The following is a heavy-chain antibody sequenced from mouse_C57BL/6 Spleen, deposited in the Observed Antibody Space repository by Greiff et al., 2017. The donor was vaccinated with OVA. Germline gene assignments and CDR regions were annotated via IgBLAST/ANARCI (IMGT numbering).Heavy chain of an antibody. D-gene: IGHD3-3*01. CDR2: INYDGSST. V-gene: IGHV5-16*01. J-gene: IGHJ2*01. CDR1: GFTFSDYY. Sequence: EVQLVESEGGLVQPGSSMKLSCTASGFTFSDYYMAWVRQVPEKGLEWVANINYDGSSTYYLDSLKSRFIISRDNAKNILYLQMSSLKSEDTATYYCARDPGDHFDYWGQGTTLTVSS. CDR3: ARDPGDHFDY.